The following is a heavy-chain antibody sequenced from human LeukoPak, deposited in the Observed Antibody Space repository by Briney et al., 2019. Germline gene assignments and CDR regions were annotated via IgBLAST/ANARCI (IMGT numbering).Heavy chain of an antibody. V-gene: IGHV1-2*02. Sequence: GASVKVSCKASGYSFINYGINWVRQAPGQGLEWMGWINPNSGGTNYAQKFQGRVTMTRDTSISTAYMELSRLRSDDTAVYYCARAPPDYWGQGTLVTVSS. CDR2: INPNSGGT. J-gene: IGHJ4*02. CDR1: GYSFINYG. CDR3: ARAPPDY.